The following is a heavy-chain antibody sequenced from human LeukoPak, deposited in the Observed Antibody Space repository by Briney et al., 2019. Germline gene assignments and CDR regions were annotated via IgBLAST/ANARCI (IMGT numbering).Heavy chain of an antibody. V-gene: IGHV4-59*01. Sequence: SETLSLTCTVSGGSISSSYWSWIRQPPGKGLEWIGYIYYSGNTNYNPSLKSRVTISVDTSKNQFSLKLSSVTAADTAVYYCARVRWGIYYYMDVWGKGTTVTVSS. CDR3: ARVRWGIYYYMDV. CDR1: GGSISSSY. D-gene: IGHD2-8*02. J-gene: IGHJ6*03. CDR2: IYYSGNT.